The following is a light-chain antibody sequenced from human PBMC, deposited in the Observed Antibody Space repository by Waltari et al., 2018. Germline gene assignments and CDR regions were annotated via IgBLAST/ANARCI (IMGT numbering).Light chain of an antibody. CDR3: QVWDSGSDHYV. CDR2: EVT. Sequence: QSALTQPASVSGSPGPSIPISSTGTTRDVGRSTYLSWYQCHPGKAPELIIYEVTNRPSGVSDRFSGSKSGNTATLTISRVDAGDEADYYCQVWDSGSDHYVFGTVTKVTVL. J-gene: IGLJ1*01. V-gene: IGLV2-14*01. CDR1: TRDVGRSTY.